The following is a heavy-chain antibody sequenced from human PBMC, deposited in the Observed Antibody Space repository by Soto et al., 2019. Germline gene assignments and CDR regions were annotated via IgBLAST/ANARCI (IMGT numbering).Heavy chain of an antibody. D-gene: IGHD1-26*01. V-gene: IGHV3-21*04. CDR1: GFTFSSYS. J-gene: IGHJ4*02. CDR2: ISSSSSYTT. CDR3: VDCGSSALDS. Sequence: GGSLRLSCAASGFTFSSYSMNWVRQAPGKGLEWVSSISSSSSYTTEYAASVRGRFTISRDDSENTLYLQMNTLKTEDTAVYYCVDCGSSALDSWGQGALVTVSS.